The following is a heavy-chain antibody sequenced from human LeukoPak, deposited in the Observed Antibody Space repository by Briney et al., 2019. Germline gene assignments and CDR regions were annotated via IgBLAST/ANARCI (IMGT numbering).Heavy chain of an antibody. D-gene: IGHD3-10*01. Sequence: PSETLSLTCSVSAGSIKTTSYYWGWIRQPPGRSLESIGTIYITGSTYHNPSLKSRVTMSVALSKNKFSLILTPVTAADTAVYYCARGGSYWDIWGQASLVTAPS. CDR3: ARGGSYWDI. CDR2: IYITGST. V-gene: IGHV4-39*07. J-gene: IGHJ4*02. CDR1: AGSIKTTSYY.